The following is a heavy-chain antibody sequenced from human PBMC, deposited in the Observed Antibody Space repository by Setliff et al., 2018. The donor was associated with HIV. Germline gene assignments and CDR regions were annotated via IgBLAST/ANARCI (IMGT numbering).Heavy chain of an antibody. V-gene: IGHV4-38-2*01. CDR1: GYSISNGYY. J-gene: IGHJ4*02. CDR2: IYHSGST. Sequence: SETLSLTCALSGYSISNGYYWGWIRQPSGKGLEWIGEIYHSGSTHYNPSLQSRVTISVDKSKSQFSLKLNSVTAADTAVYYCGGNGYYSIDYWGQGTLVTVS. CDR3: GGNGYYSIDY. D-gene: IGHD3-22*01.